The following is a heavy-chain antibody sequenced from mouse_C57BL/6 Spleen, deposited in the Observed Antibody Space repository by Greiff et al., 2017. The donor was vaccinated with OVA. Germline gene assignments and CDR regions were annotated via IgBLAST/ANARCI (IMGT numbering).Heavy chain of an antibody. J-gene: IGHJ4*01. D-gene: IGHD1-1*01. CDR2: IYPRSGNT. CDR3: ARYYYGSSDYAMDY. V-gene: IGHV1-81*01. Sequence: SGAELARPGASVKLSCKASGYTFTSYGISWVKQRTGQGLEWIGEIYPRSGNTYYNEKFKGKATLTADKSSSTAYMELRSLTSEDSAVYFCARYYYGSSDYAMDYWGQGTSVTVAS. CDR1: GYTFTSYG.